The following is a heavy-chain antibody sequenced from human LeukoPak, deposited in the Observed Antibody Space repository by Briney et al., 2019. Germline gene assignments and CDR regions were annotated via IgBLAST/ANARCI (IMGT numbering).Heavy chain of an antibody. CDR1: GGSHSTYS. Sequence: SETLSLTCSVSGGSHSTYSWSWVRHSPGNRLEWIGYIYHGGTTNYNPSLKSRATISADTAKNQFSLRLRSVTAADTAIYYCARDTTVGSGMEHWGQGTLVSVSS. D-gene: IGHD3-10*01. CDR2: IYHGGTT. J-gene: IGHJ4*02. V-gene: IGHV4-59*01. CDR3: ARDTTVGSGMEH.